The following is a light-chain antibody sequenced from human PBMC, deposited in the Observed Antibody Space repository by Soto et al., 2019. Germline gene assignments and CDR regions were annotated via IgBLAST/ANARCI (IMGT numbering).Light chain of an antibody. Sequence: EIVLTQSPGTLSLSPGERATLSCRASQSVGGSYLAWFQQKPGQASRLLIYVASTRATGVPDRFSGSGSATDFSLTINRLEPEDFAVYYCQHYGSSPWTFGQGTKVEIK. CDR3: QHYGSSPWT. J-gene: IGKJ1*01. CDR1: QSVGGSY. CDR2: VAS. V-gene: IGKV3-20*01.